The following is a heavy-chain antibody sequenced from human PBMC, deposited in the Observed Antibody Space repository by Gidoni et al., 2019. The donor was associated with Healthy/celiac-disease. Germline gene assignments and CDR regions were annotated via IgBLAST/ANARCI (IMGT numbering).Heavy chain of an antibody. J-gene: IGHJ2*01. CDR1: GGSISSYY. Sequence: QVQLQESGPGLVKPSETLSLTCTVSGGSISSYYWSWIRQPPGKGLEWIGYIYYSGSTNYNPSLKSRVTISVDTSKNQFSLKLSSVTAADTAVYYCARDRGVVRGVTSKYFDLWGRGTLVTVSS. CDR3: ARDRGVVRGVTSKYFDL. V-gene: IGHV4-59*01. CDR2: IYYSGST. D-gene: IGHD3-10*01.